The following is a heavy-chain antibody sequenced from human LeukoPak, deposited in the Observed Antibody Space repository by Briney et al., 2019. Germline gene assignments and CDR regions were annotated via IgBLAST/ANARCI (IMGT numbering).Heavy chain of an antibody. J-gene: IGHJ4*02. CDR3: AGVGIAAAGTPFDY. CDR1: GGSISSGGYY. V-gene: IGHV4-31*03. D-gene: IGHD6-13*01. CDR2: IYYSGST. Sequence: PSETLSLTCTVSGGSISSGGYYWSWIRQHPGKGLEWIGYIYYSGSTYYNPSLKSRVTISVDTSKNQFSLKLSSVTAADTAVYYCAGVGIAAAGTPFDYWGQGTLVTVSS.